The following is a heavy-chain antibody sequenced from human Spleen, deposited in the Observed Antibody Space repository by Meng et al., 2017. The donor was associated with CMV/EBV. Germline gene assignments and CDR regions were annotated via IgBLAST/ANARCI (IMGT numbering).Heavy chain of an antibody. CDR2: INIDGSIT. V-gene: IGHV3-74*01. CDR3: VSPGSTSCHLCFDI. J-gene: IGHJ3*02. Sequence: GGSLRLSCAASGFTFSSYWMHWVRQAPGKGLVWVSRINIDGSITTYADSVKGRFTISRDNAKNTLYLQMNSLRAEDTAVYYCVSPGSTSCHLCFDIWGQGTMVTVSS. CDR1: GFTFSSYW. D-gene: IGHD2-2*01.